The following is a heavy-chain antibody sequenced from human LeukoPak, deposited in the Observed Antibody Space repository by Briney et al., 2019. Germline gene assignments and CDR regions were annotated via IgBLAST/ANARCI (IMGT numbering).Heavy chain of an antibody. CDR1: GGSISSGGYY. CDR3: ARVSGHYYDSSGYYYPNPFFDY. CDR2: IYHSGST. J-gene: IGHJ4*02. V-gene: IGHV4-61*08. D-gene: IGHD3-22*01. Sequence: TSETLSLTCTVSGGSISSGGYYWSWIRQPPGKGLEWIGYIYHSGSTNYNPSLKSRVTISVDTSKNPFSLKLSSVTAADTAVYYCARVSGHYYDSSGYYYPNPFFDYWGQGTLVTVSS.